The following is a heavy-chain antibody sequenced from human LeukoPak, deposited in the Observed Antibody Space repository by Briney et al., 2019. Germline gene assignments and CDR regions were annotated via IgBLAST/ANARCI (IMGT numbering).Heavy chain of an antibody. J-gene: IGHJ4*02. D-gene: IGHD3-16*02. CDR2: IIPVFGTS. CDR1: GGTFSSYA. Sequence: ASVKVSCKASGGTFSSYAISWVRQAPGQGLEWMGGIIPVFGTSNYAQKFQGRVTINADESTRTAYMELSGLRSEDTAVYYCARERSVYPLDYWGQGTLVTVSS. V-gene: IGHV1-69*13. CDR3: ARERSVYPLDY.